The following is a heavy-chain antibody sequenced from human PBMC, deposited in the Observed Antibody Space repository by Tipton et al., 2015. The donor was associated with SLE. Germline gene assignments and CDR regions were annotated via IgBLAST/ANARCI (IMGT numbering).Heavy chain of an antibody. CDR3: ARTLGAIAHTVYDAFDI. CDR1: GVSIRSHY. CDR2: MYNNERT. V-gene: IGHV4-59*11. D-gene: IGHD1-26*01. J-gene: IGHJ3*02. Sequence: TLSLTCTVSGVSIRSHYWSWIRQSPGTGLEGIGYMYNNERTKYNPSLESRVTMSVETSKNQFSLKLSSVTAADTAVYYCARTLGAIAHTVYDAFDIWGQGKMVTVSS.